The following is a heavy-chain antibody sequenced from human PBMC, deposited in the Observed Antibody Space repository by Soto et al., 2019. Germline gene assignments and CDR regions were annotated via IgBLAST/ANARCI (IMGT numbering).Heavy chain of an antibody. Sequence: QVQLQESGPGLVKPSETLSLTCTVSGGSISSYYWSWIRQPPGKGLEWIGYIYYSGSTNYNPSLKSRVTISVDTSKNQFSLKLSSVTAADTAVYYCARRETMVRPPRRHPTNWFDPWGQGTLVTVSS. CDR2: IYYSGST. V-gene: IGHV4-59*08. J-gene: IGHJ5*02. D-gene: IGHD3-10*01. CDR1: GGSISSYY. CDR3: ARRETMVRPPRRHPTNWFDP.